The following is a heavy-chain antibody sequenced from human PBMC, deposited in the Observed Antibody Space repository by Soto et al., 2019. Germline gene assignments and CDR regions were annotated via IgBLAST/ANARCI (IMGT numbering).Heavy chain of an antibody. D-gene: IGHD5-18*01. Sequence: GGSLRLSCAASGFTFSSYGMHWVRQAPGKGLEWVAIIWFDGSNKYYADSVKGRFTISRDNSKNTMSMQMNSLRAEDTAVYYCTGDKGGDTAALDFWGQGALVTVSS. V-gene: IGHV3-33*01. J-gene: IGHJ4*02. CDR3: TGDKGGDTAALDF. CDR2: IWFDGSNK. CDR1: GFTFSSYG.